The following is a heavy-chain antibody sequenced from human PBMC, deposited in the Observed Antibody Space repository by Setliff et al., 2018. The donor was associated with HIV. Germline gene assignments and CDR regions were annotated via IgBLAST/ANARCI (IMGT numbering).Heavy chain of an antibody. Sequence: SETLSLTCTVSGDSITRGSYYWSWIRQPAGKGLEWIGHIYTSGKTHYSPSLKSRITISEDTSKNQLSLNLSSVTAADTAVYYCARAAYSGTYLWEPATDLWGRGTLVTVSS. J-gene: IGHJ2*01. CDR2: IYTSGKT. V-gene: IGHV4-61*09. CDR3: ARAAYSGTYLWEPATDL. CDR1: GDSITRGSYY. D-gene: IGHD1-26*01.